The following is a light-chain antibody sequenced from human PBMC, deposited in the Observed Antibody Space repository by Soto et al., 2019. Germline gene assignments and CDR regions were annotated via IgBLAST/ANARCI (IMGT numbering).Light chain of an antibody. CDR2: DVS. Sequence: QSALTQPASVSGSPGQSITISCTGTSSDVGGYNYVSWYQQHPGKAPKLMIYDVSNRPSGVSNRFSGSKSGNTASLTISGXXAXXXADYFCSSYTTSSTYVFGTGTKLTV. CDR3: SSYTTSSTYV. J-gene: IGLJ1*01. CDR1: SSDVGGYNY. V-gene: IGLV2-14*01.